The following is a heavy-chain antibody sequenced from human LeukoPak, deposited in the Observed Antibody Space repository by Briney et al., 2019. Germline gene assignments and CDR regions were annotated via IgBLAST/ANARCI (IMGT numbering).Heavy chain of an antibody. CDR3: AKDFGILTDTDAFDI. CDR1: GFTFSSYA. V-gene: IGHV3-23*01. D-gene: IGHD3-9*01. CDR2: ISGGGST. Sequence: GGSLRLSCAASGFTFSSYAMSWVRQAPGKGLEWVSAISGGGSTYYADSVKGRFTISRDNSKNTLYLQMNSLRAEDTAVYYCAKDFGILTDTDAFDIWGQGTMVTVSS. J-gene: IGHJ3*02.